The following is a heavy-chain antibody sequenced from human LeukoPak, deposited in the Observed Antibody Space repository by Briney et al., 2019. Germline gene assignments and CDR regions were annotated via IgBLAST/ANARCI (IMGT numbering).Heavy chain of an antibody. D-gene: IGHD2-2*01. Sequence: PGGSLTLSCAASGFTFSNAWMTWVRQAPGKGLEWVGRVKSKPDGGTTAYAAPVKGRFTISRDNSRNTLYLQMSSLTTEDTAVYYCTTDTRGSFDYWGQGSLVTVSS. CDR3: TTDTRGSFDY. CDR2: VKSKPDGGTT. CDR1: GFTFSNAW. V-gene: IGHV3-15*01. J-gene: IGHJ4*02.